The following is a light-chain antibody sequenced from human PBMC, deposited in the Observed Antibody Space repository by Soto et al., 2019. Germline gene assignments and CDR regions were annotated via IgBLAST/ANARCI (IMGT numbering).Light chain of an antibody. V-gene: IGKV3-20*01. CDR2: GTS. J-gene: IGKJ4*01. CDR3: QQYDNWPLT. CDR1: KSVSSNC. Sequence: IVLTQSPFTLSLSRGEPAIFSWRASKSVSSNCLAWYQQKPGQAPRLLIYGTSSRATGIPDRFSGSGSGTDFTLTISRLEPEDFAVYYCQQYDNWPLTFGGGTKVDIK.